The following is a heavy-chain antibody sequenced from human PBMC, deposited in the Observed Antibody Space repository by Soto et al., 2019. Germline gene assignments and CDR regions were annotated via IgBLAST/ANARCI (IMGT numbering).Heavy chain of an antibody. CDR3: ARRVTVYATTHPFDY. Sequence: QVTLKESGPTLAKPTQTLPLTCTFSGFSLSTSGVSVGWIRQPPGKALEWLALIFWDDDKRYSPSLKSRLTITKDTSKHKVVLTMTNVDPVETATYYCARRVTVYATTHPFDYWGQGTLVTVSS. CDR2: IFWDDDK. D-gene: IGHD1-20*01. CDR1: GFSLSTSGVS. V-gene: IGHV2-5*02. J-gene: IGHJ4*02.